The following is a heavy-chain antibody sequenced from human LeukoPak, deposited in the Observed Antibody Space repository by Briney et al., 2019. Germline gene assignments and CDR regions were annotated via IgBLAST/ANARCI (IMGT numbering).Heavy chain of an antibody. J-gene: IGHJ3*02. CDR1: GGSFSGYY. D-gene: IGHD3-9*01. V-gene: IGHV4-34*01. CDR3: ARYRKYDKDAFGI. CDR2: INHSGST. Sequence: SETLSLTCAVYGGSFSGYYWSWIRQPPGKGLEWIGEINHSGSTNYNPSLKSRVTISVDTSKNQFSLKLSSVTAADTAAYYCARYRKYDKDAFGIWGQGTMVTVSS.